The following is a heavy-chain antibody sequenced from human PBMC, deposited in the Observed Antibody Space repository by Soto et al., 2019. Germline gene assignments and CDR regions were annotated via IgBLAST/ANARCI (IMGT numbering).Heavy chain of an antibody. J-gene: IGHJ5*02. CDR2: IYHSGNT. V-gene: IGHV4-30-2*01. CDR1: GGSISSGGYS. D-gene: IGHD1-1*01. Sequence: QLQLQESGSGLVRPSQTLSLTCAVSGGSISSGGYSWNWIRQPPGKGLEWIGYIYHSGNTRYNPTLKRRVYVSVHKPKIQDTPRRSSVTYADTAVYYCARDQLDGNWFDRWGQGTLVSVSS. CDR3: ARDQLDGNWFDR.